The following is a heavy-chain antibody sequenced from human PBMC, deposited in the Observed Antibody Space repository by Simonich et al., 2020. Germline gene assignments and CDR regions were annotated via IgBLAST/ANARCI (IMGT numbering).Heavy chain of an antibody. J-gene: IGHJ3*02. D-gene: IGHD6-13*01. CDR2: IYYRGGT. Sequence: QLQLQESGPGLVKPSETLSLTCTVSGGSIISGRYYWGCIRQPPGKGLEWIGSIYYRGGTYYNPSLKSRVTISVDTSKNQFSLKLSSVTAADTAVYYCARHAGFAFDIWGQGTMVTVSS. CDR3: ARHAGFAFDI. CDR1: GGSIISGRYY. V-gene: IGHV4-39*01.